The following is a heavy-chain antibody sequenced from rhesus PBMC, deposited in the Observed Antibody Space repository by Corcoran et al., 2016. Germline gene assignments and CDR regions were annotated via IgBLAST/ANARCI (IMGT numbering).Heavy chain of an antibody. V-gene: IGHV4-143*01. CDR2: IYGGSGST. D-gene: IGHD3-9*01. J-gene: IGHJ5-1*01. Sequence: QVQLQESGPGLVKPSETLSLTCAVYGGSISDYYYWSWLRQHPGKGLEWNGHIYGGSGSTSDNPSHKSRVTVSKDTSKNQFSLTLSSVTAADTAVYYCARLLGSDVWGPGVLVTVSS. CDR3: ARLLGSDV. CDR1: GGSISDYYY.